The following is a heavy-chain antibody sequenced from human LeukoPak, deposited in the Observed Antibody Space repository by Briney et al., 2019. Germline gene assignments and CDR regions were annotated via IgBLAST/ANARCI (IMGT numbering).Heavy chain of an antibody. CDR3: ARDRPVLVRVAAELTYYYYMDV. Sequence: SETLSLTCTVSGGSINSYYCSWIRQPPGKGLEWIGFIYYNGSTNYNPSLKSRVTISVDTSKNQFSLQLNSVTPEDTAVYYCARDRPVLVRVAAELTYYYYMDVWGKGTTVTVSS. D-gene: IGHD6-13*01. CDR1: GGSINSYY. J-gene: IGHJ6*03. CDR2: IYYNGST. V-gene: IGHV4-59*12.